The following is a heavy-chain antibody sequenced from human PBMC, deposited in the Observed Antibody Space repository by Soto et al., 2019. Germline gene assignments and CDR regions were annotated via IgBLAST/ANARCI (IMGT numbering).Heavy chain of an antibody. CDR3: AKSDRKGSGSQGYTDV. CDR2: ISGSGGST. V-gene: IGHV3-23*01. Sequence: EVHLLESGGGMEQPGGSLRLSCAASGFTFSNYGMTWVRQAPGKGLEWVSGISGSGGSTYYADPVKGRFTISRDNSKGTVYLQMSSLRAEETAVYYCAKSDRKGSGSQGYTDVWGKGTTVTVSS. D-gene: IGHD2-15*01. CDR1: GFTFSNYG. J-gene: IGHJ6*03.